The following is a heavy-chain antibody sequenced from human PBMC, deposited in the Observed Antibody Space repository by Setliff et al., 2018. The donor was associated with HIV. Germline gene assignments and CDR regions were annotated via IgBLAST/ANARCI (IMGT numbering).Heavy chain of an antibody. J-gene: IGHJ5*02. CDR1: GGSISSGSYY. D-gene: IGHD4-17*01. V-gene: IGHV4-61*09. Sequence: SETLSLTCTVSGGSISSGSYYWSWVRQPAGKGLEWIGQIYSSGATKYNPSLQSRVTISLDTSKNQFSLNLNPLTAADTAVYFCARLWLHYGDDIPKLDPWGQGTLVTVSS. CDR3: ARLWLHYGDDIPKLDP. CDR2: IYSSGAT.